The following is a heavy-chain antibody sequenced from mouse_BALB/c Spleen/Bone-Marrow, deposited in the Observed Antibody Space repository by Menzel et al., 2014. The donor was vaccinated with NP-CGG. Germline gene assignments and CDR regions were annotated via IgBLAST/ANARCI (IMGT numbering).Heavy chain of an antibody. Sequence: VQLQQSGPDLVAPSQSLSITCTVSGFSLTSYGVHWVRQPPGKGLEWLVVIWSDGSTTYNSALKSRLSISKDNPKTQVFLKMNSPRTDDTAMYYCARHGNYAMDYWGQGTSVTVSS. CDR1: GFSLTSYG. J-gene: IGHJ4*01. D-gene: IGHD1-1*02. V-gene: IGHV2-6-2*01. CDR3: ARHGNYAMDY. CDR2: IWSDGST.